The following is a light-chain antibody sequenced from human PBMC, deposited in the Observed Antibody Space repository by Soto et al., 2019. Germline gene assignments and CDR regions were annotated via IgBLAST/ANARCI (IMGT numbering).Light chain of an antibody. J-gene: IGKJ1*01. CDR3: QRYSSSRWT. V-gene: IGKV3-20*01. Sequence: EIVLTQSPGTLSLSPGERATLSCRASQSVSNNYLAWYQQKPGQAPRLLIYGASRRATGIPDRFSGSGSGTDFTLTISRLEPEDVVVYYCQRYSSSRWTFGQGTKVEIK. CDR2: GAS. CDR1: QSVSNNY.